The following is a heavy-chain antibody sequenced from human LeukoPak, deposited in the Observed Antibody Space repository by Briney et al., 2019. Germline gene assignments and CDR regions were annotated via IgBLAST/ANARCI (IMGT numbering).Heavy chain of an antibody. Sequence: GGSLRLSCAASEFTFSSYAMQWVRQAPGKGLEWVSGIRASGGSTWYADSVKGRFTISRDNSKNTLYLQMNSLRAEDTAVYYCAKYVSAKGPPYALDVWGQGTTVTVSS. CDR3: AKYVSAKGPPYALDV. J-gene: IGHJ6*02. CDR1: EFTFSSYA. CDR2: IRASGGST. D-gene: IGHD2/OR15-2a*01. V-gene: IGHV3-23*01.